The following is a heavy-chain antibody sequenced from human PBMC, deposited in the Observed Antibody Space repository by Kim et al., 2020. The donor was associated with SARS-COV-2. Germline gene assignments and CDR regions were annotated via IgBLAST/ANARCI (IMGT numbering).Heavy chain of an antibody. CDR2: INAGNGNT. Sequence: ASVKVSCKASGYTFTSYAMHWVRQAPGQRLEWMGWINAGNGNTKYSQKFQGRVTITRDTSASTAYMELSSLRSEDTAVYYCARDLTPVLLWFGELEGFESGFDLWGRGTLVTVSS. D-gene: IGHD3-10*01. V-gene: IGHV1-3*01. CDR1: GYTFTSYA. CDR3: ARDLTPVLLWFGELEGFESGFDL. J-gene: IGHJ2*01.